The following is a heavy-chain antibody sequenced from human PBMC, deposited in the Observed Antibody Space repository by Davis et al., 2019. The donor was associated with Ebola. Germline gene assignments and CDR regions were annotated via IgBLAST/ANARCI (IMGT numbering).Heavy chain of an antibody. J-gene: IGHJ4*02. CDR3: AREKKTVSGTYRTFDY. Sequence: PGGSLRLSCAASGFTFSSDWMSWVRQAPGKGPEWVANIKGDGSEKYYGNSLKGRFTISRDNAKNSLYLQMNSLRADDTAVYYCAREKKTVSGTYRTFDYWGQGTLVTVSS. CDR1: GFTFSSDW. CDR2: IKGDGSEK. V-gene: IGHV3-7*01. D-gene: IGHD1-26*01.